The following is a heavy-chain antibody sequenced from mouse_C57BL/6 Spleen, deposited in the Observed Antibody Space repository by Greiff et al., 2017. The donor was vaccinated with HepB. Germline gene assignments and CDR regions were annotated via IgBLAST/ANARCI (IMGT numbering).Heavy chain of an antibody. CDR2: IDDGGGYT. D-gene: IGHD3-1*01. J-gene: IGHJ2*01. CDR1: GFTFSSYV. Sequence: EVQVVESGGGLVKPGGSLKLSCAASGFTFSSYVMSWVRQTPEKRLEWVATIDDGGGYTYYPDNLEGRFTISRDNAKNNLYLQMSHLKSEDTAMYFCTRGTWAFDYWGQGTTLTVSS. V-gene: IGHV5-4*01. CDR3: TRGTWAFDY.